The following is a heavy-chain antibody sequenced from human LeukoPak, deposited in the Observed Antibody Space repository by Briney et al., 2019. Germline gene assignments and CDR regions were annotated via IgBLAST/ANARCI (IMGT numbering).Heavy chain of an antibody. CDR3: ARVTPYYDSSGYYSI. D-gene: IGHD3-22*01. CDR1: GGTFSSYA. Sequence: SVKVSCKASGGTFSSYAISWVRQAPGQGLEWMGGIIPIFGTANYAQKFQGRVTITTDESTSTAYMELSSLRSEDTAVYYCARVTPYYDSSGYYSIWGQGTLVTVSS. CDR2: IIPIFGTA. V-gene: IGHV1-69*05. J-gene: IGHJ4*02.